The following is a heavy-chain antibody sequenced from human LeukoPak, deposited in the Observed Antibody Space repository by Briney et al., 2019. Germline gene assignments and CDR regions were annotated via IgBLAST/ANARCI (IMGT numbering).Heavy chain of an antibody. CDR1: GYSISSGYY. CDR3: ARNSGSYYVGWFDP. CDR2: IYHSGST. Sequence: SETLSLTCTVSGYSISSGYYWGWIRQPPGKGLEWIGSIYHSGSTYYNPSLKSRVTISVDTSKNQFSLKLSSVTAADTAVYCCARNSGSYYVGWFDPWGQGTLVTVSS. J-gene: IGHJ5*02. D-gene: IGHD1-26*01. V-gene: IGHV4-38-2*02.